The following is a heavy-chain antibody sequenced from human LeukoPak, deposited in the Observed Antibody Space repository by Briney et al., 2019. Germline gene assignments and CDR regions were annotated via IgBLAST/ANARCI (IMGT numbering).Heavy chain of an antibody. J-gene: IGHJ4*02. V-gene: IGHV3-23*01. Sequence: PGGSLRLSCATSGFTFSSYAMNWVRQAPGKGLEWVSTISVGGDRTHYADSVEGRFTISRDDSRNTLYLEMNSLRVEDTAIYKCARDLDSSGHYDVPDYWGQGTLVTVSS. CDR1: GFTFSSYA. CDR3: ARDLDSSGHYDVPDY. D-gene: IGHD3-22*01. CDR2: ISVGGDRT.